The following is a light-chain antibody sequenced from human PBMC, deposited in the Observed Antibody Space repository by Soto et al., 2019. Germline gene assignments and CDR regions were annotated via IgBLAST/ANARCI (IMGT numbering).Light chain of an antibody. Sequence: EIVMTQSPATLSLSPGERATLSCRASQTVNRNLAWYQQKPGQAPRLLIYGASTRATGIPARFSGSGSGTEFTLTISSLQYEDFAVYYCQQYNNWPRTFGQGTKVDIK. CDR2: GAS. J-gene: IGKJ1*01. CDR3: QQYNNWPRT. V-gene: IGKV3-15*01. CDR1: QTVNRN.